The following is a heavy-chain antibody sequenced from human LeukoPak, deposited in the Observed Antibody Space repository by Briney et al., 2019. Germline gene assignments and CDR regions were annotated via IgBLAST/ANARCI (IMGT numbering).Heavy chain of an antibody. CDR1: GLTFSSYA. CDR2: ISGSGGST. Sequence: GGSLRLSCAASGLTFSSYAMSWVRQAPGKGLEWVSAISGSGGSTYYADSVKGRFTISRDNSKNTLYLQMNSLRAEDTAVYYCAKGSFMVRFYGMDVWGQGTTVTVSS. V-gene: IGHV3-23*01. CDR3: AKGSFMVRFYGMDV. J-gene: IGHJ6*02. D-gene: IGHD3-10*01.